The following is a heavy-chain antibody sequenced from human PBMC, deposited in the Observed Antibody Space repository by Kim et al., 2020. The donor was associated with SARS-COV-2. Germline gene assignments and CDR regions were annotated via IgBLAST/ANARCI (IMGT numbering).Heavy chain of an antibody. CDR1: AFTFSDAW. CDR2: IKSITDGGTT. Sequence: GGSLRLSCAASAFTFSDAWMNWVRQAPGKGLEWVGRIKSITDGGTTDYAAPVKGRFIISRDDSKDMLYLQMNGLKTEDTAVYYCTTGPAAGSDVWGQGTTVTVSS. V-gene: IGHV3-15*01. J-gene: IGHJ6*02. CDR3: TTGPAAGSDV. D-gene: IGHD6-13*01.